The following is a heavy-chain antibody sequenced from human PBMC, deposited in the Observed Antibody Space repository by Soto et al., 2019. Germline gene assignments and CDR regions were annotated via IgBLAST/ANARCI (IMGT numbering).Heavy chain of an antibody. CDR3: AREVLVPAAISAFDI. CDR2: ISSGSSYI. D-gene: IGHD2-2*02. J-gene: IGHJ3*02. CDR1: GFTFSSYS. V-gene: IGHV3-21*01. Sequence: PGGSLRLSCAASGFTFSSYSMNWVRQAPGRGLEWVSSISSGSSYIYYADSMKGRFTISRDNAKNSLYVQMNSLRAEDTAVYYCAREVLVPAAISAFDIWGQGTMVTVSS.